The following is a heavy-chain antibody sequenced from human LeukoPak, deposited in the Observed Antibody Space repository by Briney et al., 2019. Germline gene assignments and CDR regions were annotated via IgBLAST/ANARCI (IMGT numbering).Heavy chain of an antibody. D-gene: IGHD6-19*01. CDR1: GGTFSSYG. V-gene: IGHV1-69*06. J-gene: IGHJ5*02. Sequence: RVASVKVSCKASGGTFSSYGVAWVRQAPGQGLEWMGGIIPIYASSNYARKFQGRVTITADKYTGTAYMELSSLTSEDTAVYYCARDSSGWSNWFDPWGQGTLVTVSS. CDR3: ARDSSGWSNWFDP. CDR2: IIPIYASS.